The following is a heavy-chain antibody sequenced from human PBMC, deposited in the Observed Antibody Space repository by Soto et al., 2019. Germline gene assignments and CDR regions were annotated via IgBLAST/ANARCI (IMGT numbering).Heavy chain of an antibody. V-gene: IGHV1-69*13. D-gene: IGHD2-15*01. CDR1: GGTFSSYA. J-gene: IGHJ5*02. CDR3: ASGPCSGGSCYSPS. CDR2: IIPIFGTA. Sequence: SVKVSCKASGGTFSSYAISWVRQAPGQGLEWMGGIIPIFGTANYAQKFQGRVTITADESTSTAYMELSSLRSEDTAVYYCASGPCSGGSCYSPSWGEGPLVTVS.